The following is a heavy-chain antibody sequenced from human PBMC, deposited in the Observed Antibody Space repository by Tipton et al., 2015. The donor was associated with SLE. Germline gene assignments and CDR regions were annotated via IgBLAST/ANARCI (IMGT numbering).Heavy chain of an antibody. D-gene: IGHD3-10*01. CDR3: ARGGTMVYYMDV. V-gene: IGHV3-33*01. CDR2: IWYDGSNK. Sequence: SLRLSCAAPGFTFSSYGMHWVRQAPGKGLEWVAVIWYDGSNKYYADSVKGRFTISRDNSKNTLYLQMNSLRAEDTAVYYCARGGTMVYYMDVWGKGTTVTVSS. CDR1: GFTFSSYG. J-gene: IGHJ6*03.